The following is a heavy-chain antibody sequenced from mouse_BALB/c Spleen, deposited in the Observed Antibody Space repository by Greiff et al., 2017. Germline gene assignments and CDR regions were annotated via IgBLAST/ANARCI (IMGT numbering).Heavy chain of an antibody. V-gene: IGHV1S135*01. CDR2: IDPFNGGT. CDR1: GYSFTSYY. J-gene: IGHJ4*01. Sequence: VQLKESGPELMKPGASVKISCKASGYSFTSYYMHWVKQSHGKSLEWIGYIDPFNGGTSYNQKFKGKATLTVDKSSSTAYMHLSSLTSEDSAVSYCARSSGPGYYAMDYWGQGTSVTVSS. CDR3: ARSSGPGYYAMDY. D-gene: IGHD3-1*01.